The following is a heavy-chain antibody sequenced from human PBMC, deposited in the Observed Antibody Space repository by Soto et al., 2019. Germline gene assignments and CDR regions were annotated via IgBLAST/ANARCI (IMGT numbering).Heavy chain of an antibody. Sequence: KTSETLSLTCTVSGGSISSGDYYWSWIRQPPGKGLEWIGYIYYSGSTYYNPSLKSRVTISVDTSKNQFSLKLSSVTAADTAVYYCARVVIAAWDYFDYWGQGTLVTVPQ. CDR1: GGSISSGDYY. J-gene: IGHJ4*02. CDR3: ARVVIAAWDYFDY. D-gene: IGHD6-13*01. V-gene: IGHV4-30-4*01. CDR2: IYYSGST.